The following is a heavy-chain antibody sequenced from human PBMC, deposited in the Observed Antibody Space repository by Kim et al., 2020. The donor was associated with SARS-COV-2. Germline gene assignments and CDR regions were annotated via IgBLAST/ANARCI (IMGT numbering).Heavy chain of an antibody. D-gene: IGHD1-1*01. V-gene: IGHV3-53*01. CDR1: GFTVSSNY. J-gene: IGHJ4*02. CDR2: IYSGGST. Sequence: GGSLRLSCAASGFTVSSNYMSWVRQAPGKGLEWVSVIYSGGSTYYADSVKGRFTISRDNSKNTLYLQMNSLRAEDTAVYYCARGRADWNPEYFDYWGQGTLVTVSS. CDR3: ARGRADWNPEYFDY.